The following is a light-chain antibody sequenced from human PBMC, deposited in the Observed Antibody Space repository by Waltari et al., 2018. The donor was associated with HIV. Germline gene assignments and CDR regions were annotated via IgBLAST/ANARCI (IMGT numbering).Light chain of an antibody. CDR2: DNT. J-gene: IGLJ2*01. CDR3: AAWDNSLTAVV. V-gene: IGLV1-51*01. Sequence: QSVLTQPPSVSAAPGQKVTVSCSGTSSNLGSSYVAWYQQLPGTAPKLLIYDNTNRPSGIPDRFSGSRSGTSATLGITELQTGDEADYFCAAWDNSLTAVVFGGGTKLTVL. CDR1: SSNLGSSY.